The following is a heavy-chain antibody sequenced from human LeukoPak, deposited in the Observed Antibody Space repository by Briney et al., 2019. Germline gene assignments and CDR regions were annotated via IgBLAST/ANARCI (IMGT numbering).Heavy chain of an antibody. CDR3: ARAGGPNGSGSYYKRPFDY. CDR1: GGSFSGYY. J-gene: IGHJ4*02. Sequence: SETLSLTCAVYGGSFSGYYWSWIRQPPGKGLEWIGEINHSGSTNYNPSLKSRVTISVDTSKNQFSLKLSSVTAADTAVYYCARAGGPNGSGSYYKRPFDYWGQGTLVTVSS. CDR2: INHSGST. V-gene: IGHV4-34*01. D-gene: IGHD3-10*01.